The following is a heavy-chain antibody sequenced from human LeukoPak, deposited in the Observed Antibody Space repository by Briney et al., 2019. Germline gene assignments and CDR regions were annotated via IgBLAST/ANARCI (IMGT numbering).Heavy chain of an antibody. D-gene: IGHD3-22*01. V-gene: IGHV4-38-2*02. CDR1: GYSISSGYY. J-gene: IGHJ4*02. CDR3: ARDHGELYYDSSGYSVDY. CDR2: IYHSGST. Sequence: SETLSLTCTVSGYSISSGYYWGWIRQPPGKGLEWIGNIYHSGSTYYNPSLKSRVTISVDTSKNQFSLKLSFVTAADTAVYYCARDHGELYYDSSGYSVDYWGQGTLVTVSS.